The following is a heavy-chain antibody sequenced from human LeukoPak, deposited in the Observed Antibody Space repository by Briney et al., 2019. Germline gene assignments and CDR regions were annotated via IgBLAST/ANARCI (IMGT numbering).Heavy chain of an antibody. V-gene: IGHV4-59*12. CDR2: IYYSGST. CDR1: GGSISSYY. Sequence: PSETLSLTCTVSGGSISSYYWSWIRQPPGKGLEWIGYIYYSGSTNYNPSLKSRVTISVDTSKNQFSLKLISVTAADTAVYYCARETRYSSSYYYYYYMDVWGKGTTVTVSS. CDR3: ARETRYSSSYYYYYYMDV. D-gene: IGHD6-6*01. J-gene: IGHJ6*03.